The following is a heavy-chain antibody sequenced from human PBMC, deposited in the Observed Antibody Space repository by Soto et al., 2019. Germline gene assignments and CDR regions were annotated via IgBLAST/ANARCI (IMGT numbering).Heavy chain of an antibody. CDR3: VRQTSQSQYYYYYDMDV. V-gene: IGHV5-51*01. Sequence: LKIPCKGSGYSVNTYWLAWVGQTPGKGLEWMGIIYPGDSDTRYSPSFQGQVTFSADKSISTAYLQWSSLRASDTAMYYCVRQTSQSQYYYYYDMDVWGQGTTVTVPS. D-gene: IGHD2-2*01. CDR1: GYSVNTYW. CDR2: IYPGDSDT. J-gene: IGHJ6*02.